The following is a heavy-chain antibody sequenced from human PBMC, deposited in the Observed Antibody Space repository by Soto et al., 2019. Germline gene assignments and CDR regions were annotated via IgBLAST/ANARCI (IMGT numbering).Heavy chain of an antibody. J-gene: IGHJ6*02. D-gene: IGHD2-2*01. CDR1: GYTFTSYA. V-gene: IGHV1-3*01. CDR2: INAGNGNT. Sequence: ASVKVSCKASGYTFTSYAMHWVRQAPGQRLEWMGWINAGNGNTKYSQKFQGRVTITRDTSASTAYMELSSLRSEDTAVYYCARLVVPAAMAPYYYYVMDVWGQGTTV. CDR3: ARLVVPAAMAPYYYYVMDV.